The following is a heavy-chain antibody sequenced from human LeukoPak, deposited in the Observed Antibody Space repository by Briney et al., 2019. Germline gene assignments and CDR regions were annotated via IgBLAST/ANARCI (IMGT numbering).Heavy chain of an antibody. J-gene: IGHJ6*02. D-gene: IGHD3-10*01. V-gene: IGHV4-34*01. CDR3: ARAGYYGSGSYYMIRPSYYYYGMDV. CDR1: GGSFSGYY. CDR2: INHSGST. Sequence: SETLSLTCAVYGGSFSGYYWSWVRQPPGKGLEWIGEINHSGSTNYNPSLKSRVTISVDTSKNQFSLKLSSVTAADTAVYYCARAGYYGSGSYYMIRPSYYYYGMDVWGQGTTVTVSS.